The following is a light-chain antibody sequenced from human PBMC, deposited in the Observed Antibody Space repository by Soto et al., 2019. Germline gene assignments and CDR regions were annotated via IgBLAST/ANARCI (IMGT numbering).Light chain of an antibody. V-gene: IGLV1-40*01. CDR2: VNS. CDR3: QSYDSSLSGYV. CDR1: SSNIGAGYD. J-gene: IGLJ1*01. Sequence: QSVLTQPPSVSGAPGQRVTISCTGSSSNIGAGYDVHWYQQLPGTAPKLLIYVNSNRPTGVPDRFSGSKSGTSGSLAITGLQAEDEADYYCQSYDSSLSGYVFGTGTKLTVL.